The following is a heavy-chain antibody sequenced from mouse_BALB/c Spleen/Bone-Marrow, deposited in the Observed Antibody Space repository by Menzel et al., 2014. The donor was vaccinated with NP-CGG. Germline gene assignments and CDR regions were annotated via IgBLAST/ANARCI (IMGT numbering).Heavy chain of an antibody. J-gene: IGHJ3*01. V-gene: IGHV3-1*02. CDR1: GYSVTSGYS. Sequence: DVHLVESGPDLVKPSQSLSLTCTVTGYSVTSGYSWHWIRQFPGNKLEWMGYIYYSGSTNYNPSLKSRISITRDTSKNQFFLQLNSVTTEGTATYYCARRGIYYGNYVYAYWGQGTLVTVSA. CDR2: IYYSGST. D-gene: IGHD2-1*01. CDR3: ARRGIYYGNYVYAY.